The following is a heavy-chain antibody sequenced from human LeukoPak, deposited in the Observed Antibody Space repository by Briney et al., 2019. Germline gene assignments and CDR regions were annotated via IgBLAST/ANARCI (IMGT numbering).Heavy chain of an antibody. D-gene: IGHD6-6*01. V-gene: IGHV5-51*01. Sequence: GESLQISCQGSGYIFTSYWIGWVRQVPGKGLEWMGIIYPGDSDTRYSPSFQGQVTISADKSISTAYLQWSSLKASDTAMYYCARLREQLVPGYFDYWGQGTLVTVSS. CDR3: ARLREQLVPGYFDY. J-gene: IGHJ4*02. CDR2: IYPGDSDT. CDR1: GYIFTSYW.